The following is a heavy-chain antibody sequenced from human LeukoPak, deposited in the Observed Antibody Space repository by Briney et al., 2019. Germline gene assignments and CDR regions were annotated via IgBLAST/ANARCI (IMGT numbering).Heavy chain of an antibody. Sequence: GGSLRLSCAASGFTFSSYAMSWVRQAPGKGLEWVSAISGSGGSTYYADSVRGRFTISRDNSKNTLYLQMNSLRAEDTAVYYCAKVYYYDSSGYYDYWGQGTLVTVSS. D-gene: IGHD3-22*01. J-gene: IGHJ4*02. V-gene: IGHV3-23*01. CDR3: AKVYYYDSSGYYDY. CDR2: ISGSGGST. CDR1: GFTFSSYA.